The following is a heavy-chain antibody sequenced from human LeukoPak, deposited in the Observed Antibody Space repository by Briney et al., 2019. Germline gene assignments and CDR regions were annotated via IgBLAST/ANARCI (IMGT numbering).Heavy chain of an antibody. V-gene: IGHV3-23*01. CDR3: AKDIQLST. Sequence: GGSLRLSCAASGFTFSNYGMSWVRQAPGKGLEWVSLISSSGNNAYYADSVKGRFTISRDNSKNTLSLQMNSLRVEDTAIYYCAKDIQLSTWGLGTMVTVSS. CDR1: GFTFSNYG. D-gene: IGHD5-24*01. J-gene: IGHJ3*01. CDR2: ISSSGNNA.